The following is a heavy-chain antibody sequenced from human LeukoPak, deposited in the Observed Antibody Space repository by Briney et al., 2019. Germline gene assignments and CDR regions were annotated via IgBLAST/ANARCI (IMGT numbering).Heavy chain of an antibody. CDR2: INPNSGGT. D-gene: IGHD2-15*01. CDR3: ARGPYCSGGSCYPNYYYYYMDV. CDR1: GYSFTGHY. V-gene: IGHV1-2*02. Sequence: GASVKVSCKASGYSFTGHYMHWVRQAPGQGLEWMGWINPNSGGTNYAQKFQGRVTMTRDTSISTAYMELSRLRSDDTAVYYCARGPYCSGGSCYPNYYYYYMDVWGKGTTVTVSS. J-gene: IGHJ6*03.